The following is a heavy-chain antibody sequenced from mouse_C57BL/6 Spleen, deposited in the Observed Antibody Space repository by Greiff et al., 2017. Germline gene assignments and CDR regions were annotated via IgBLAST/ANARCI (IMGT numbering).Heavy chain of an antibody. CDR3: ARSRGNYDY. D-gene: IGHD2-1*01. J-gene: IGHJ2*01. V-gene: IGHV1-54*01. CDR2: INPGSGGT. CDR1: GYAFTNYL. Sequence: QVQLKESGAELVRPGTSVKVSCKASGYAFTNYLIEWVKQRPGQGLEWIGVINPGSGGTTYNEKFKGKATLTADKSSSTAYMQLSSLTSEDSAVYFCARSRGNYDYWGQGTTLTVSS.